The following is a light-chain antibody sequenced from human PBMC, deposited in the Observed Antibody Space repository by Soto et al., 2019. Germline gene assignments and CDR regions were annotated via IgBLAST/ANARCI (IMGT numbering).Light chain of an antibody. CDR2: DAS. V-gene: IGKV3-20*01. CDR3: HQYSNWPPWT. J-gene: IGKJ1*01. Sequence: EFVLTQSPGTLSLSPGERATLSCRASHTVRNNYLAWYQQKPGQAPRLLIYDASSRATGIPDRFSGSGSGTEFTLTISSLQSEDSAIYYCHQYSNWPPWTFGPGTKVDIK. CDR1: HTVRNNY.